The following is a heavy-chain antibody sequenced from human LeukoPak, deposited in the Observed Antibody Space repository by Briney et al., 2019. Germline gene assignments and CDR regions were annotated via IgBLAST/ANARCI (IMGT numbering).Heavy chain of an antibody. CDR3: ARAIVGANDFDY. V-gene: IGHV4-30-4*01. CDR1: GGSISSGDYY. Sequence: ASETLSLTCTVSGGSISSGDYYWSWIRQPPGKGLEWIGYIYYSGSTYYNPSLKSRVTISVDTSKNQFSLKLSSMTAADTAVYYCARAIVGANDFDYWGQGTLVTVSS. D-gene: IGHD1-26*01. J-gene: IGHJ4*02. CDR2: IYYSGST.